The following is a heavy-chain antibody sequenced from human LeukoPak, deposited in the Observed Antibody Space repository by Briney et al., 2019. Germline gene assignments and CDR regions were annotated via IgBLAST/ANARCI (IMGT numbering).Heavy chain of an antibody. J-gene: IGHJ4*02. Sequence: PGGSLRLSCAASGFTFSSYGMSWVRQAPAKGLEWVSAISGSGGSTYYADSVKGRFTISRDNSKNTLYLQMNPLRTDDTAVYYCVTSKGAGYFDYWGQGTLVTVSS. V-gene: IGHV3-23*01. CDR1: GFTFSSYG. CDR3: VTSKGAGYFDY. D-gene: IGHD6-19*01. CDR2: ISGSGGST.